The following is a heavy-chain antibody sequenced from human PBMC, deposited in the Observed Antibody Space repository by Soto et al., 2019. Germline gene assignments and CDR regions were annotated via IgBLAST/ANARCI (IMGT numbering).Heavy chain of an antibody. CDR1: GFTFSSYG. D-gene: IGHD6-6*01. CDR2: ISYDGSNK. J-gene: IGHJ6*02. V-gene: IGHV3-30*18. CDR3: AKPIAARPVYYYYGMDV. Sequence: GGSLRLSCAASGFTFSSYGMHWVRQAPGKGLEWVAVISYDGSNKYYADSVKGRFTISRDNSKNTLYLQMNSLRAEDTAVYYCAKPIAARPVYYYYGMDVWGQGTTVTVSS.